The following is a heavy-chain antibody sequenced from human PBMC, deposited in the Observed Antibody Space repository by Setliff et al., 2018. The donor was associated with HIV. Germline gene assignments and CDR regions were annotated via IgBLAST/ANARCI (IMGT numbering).Heavy chain of an antibody. V-gene: IGHV4-39*07. J-gene: IGHJ6*03. Sequence: SETLSLTCSVSGVSTSSSTYYWTWIRQSPGKGLEWIGEINHSGSTNYNPPLKSRVTISVDTSKNQFSLKLHSMTAADTAVYFCARGRAYSSGWGLLRNYYMDVWGKGTTVTVSS. CDR3: ARGRAYSSGWGLLRNYYMDV. CDR1: GVSTSSSTYY. D-gene: IGHD6-19*01. CDR2: INHSGST.